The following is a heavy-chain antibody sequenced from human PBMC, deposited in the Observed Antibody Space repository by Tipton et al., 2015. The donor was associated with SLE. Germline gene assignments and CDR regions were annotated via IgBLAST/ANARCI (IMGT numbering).Heavy chain of an antibody. D-gene: IGHD6-6*01. CDR3: ARGGASSKWLDP. J-gene: IGHJ5*02. CDR1: GYSLSGGYD. CDR2: QYHTGKA. Sequence: TLSLTCAVSGYSLSGGYDWGWIRQTPGKGLGWIASQYHTGKANYNPSLQSRVTISVDTSKNQFSLKVTSVTAADTAVYYCARGGASSKWLDPWGQGTLVTVSS. V-gene: IGHV4-38-2*01.